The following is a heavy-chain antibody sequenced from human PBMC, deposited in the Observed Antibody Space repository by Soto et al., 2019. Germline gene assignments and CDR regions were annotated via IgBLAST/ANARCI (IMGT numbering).Heavy chain of an antibody. CDR3: AREWAPGPAAIYYYYYYMDV. D-gene: IGHD2-2*01. CDR2: ISAYNGNT. V-gene: IGHV1-18*01. CDR1: GYTFTSYG. J-gene: IGHJ6*03. Sequence: ASVKVSCKASGYTFTSYGISWVRQAPGQGLEWMGWISAYNGNTNYAQKLQGRVTMTPDTSTSTAYMELRGLGSDDTAGYYCAREWAPGPAAIYYYYYYMDVWGKGTTVTVSS.